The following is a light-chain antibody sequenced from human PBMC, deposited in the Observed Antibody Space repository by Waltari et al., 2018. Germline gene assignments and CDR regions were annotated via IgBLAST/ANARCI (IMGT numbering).Light chain of an antibody. J-gene: IGKJ1*01. CDR1: QGINNW. Sequence: DIVLTQSPVILSLSPGDRATLSCRASQGINNWLAWFQQKPGKAPKLLIYDASSLESGVPSRVSGSGSGTEFTLTISSLQPDDFATYYCQQYNSFWTFGQGTKVEIK. CDR3: QQYNSFWT. CDR2: DAS. V-gene: IGKV1-5*01.